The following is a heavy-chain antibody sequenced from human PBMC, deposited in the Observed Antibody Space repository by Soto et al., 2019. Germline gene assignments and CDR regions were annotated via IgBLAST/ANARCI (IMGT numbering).Heavy chain of an antibody. CDR2: ISGSGDRT. V-gene: IGHV3-23*01. D-gene: IGHD3-22*01. Sequence: EVQLLESGGGLVQPGGSLRLSCAASGITISNYPMSWVRQAPGKGLDWVSGISGSGDRTYYADSAKGRFTISKDISRNSLSLQLDSLGVEDTAVYFCVKDDGGYPSTAPLWGQGALVTVSS. CDR3: VKDDGGYPSTAPL. J-gene: IGHJ4*02. CDR1: GITISNYP.